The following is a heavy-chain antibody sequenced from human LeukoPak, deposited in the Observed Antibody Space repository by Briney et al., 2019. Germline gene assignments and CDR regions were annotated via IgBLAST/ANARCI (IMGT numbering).Heavy chain of an antibody. CDR2: IYYSGST. V-gene: IGHV4-31*03. Sequence: TSETLSLTGIVSGGSISSGGYSWGWIRQHPGKGLEWIGYIYYSGSTYYNPSLKSRVTISVDTSKNQFSLKLSSVTAADTAVYYCARIDCSGGSCYFDYWGQGTLVTVSS. CDR1: GGSISSGGYS. D-gene: IGHD2-15*01. CDR3: ARIDCSGGSCYFDY. J-gene: IGHJ4*02.